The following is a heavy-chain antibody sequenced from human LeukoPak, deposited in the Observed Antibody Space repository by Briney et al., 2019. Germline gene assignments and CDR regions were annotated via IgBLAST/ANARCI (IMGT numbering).Heavy chain of an antibody. D-gene: IGHD3-16*01. J-gene: IGHJ4*02. CDR2: MYPSGGST. V-gene: IGHV1-46*01. CDR1: GYTFSAYY. CDR3: AREEEGGTFDY. Sequence: ASVKVSCKTSGYTFSAYYMHWVRQAPGQGFEWMGIMYPSGGSTSYAQKFQGRVTMTRDTSTSTIYMELSSLRSEDTAVYYCAREEEGGTFDYWGQGTLVTVSS.